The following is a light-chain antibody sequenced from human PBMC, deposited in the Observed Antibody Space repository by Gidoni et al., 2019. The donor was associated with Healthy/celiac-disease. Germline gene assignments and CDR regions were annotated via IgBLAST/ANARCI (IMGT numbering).Light chain of an antibody. CDR1: QSVLYSSNNKNY. CDR3: QQSYSTPPT. CDR2: WAS. Sequence: IVMTQSPDSLAVSLGERATINCKSSQSVLYSSNNKNYLAWYQQKPGQPPKLLIYWASTRESGVPDRFSGSGSGTDFTLTISSLQAEDVAVYYCQQSYSTPPTFGQGTKLEIK. J-gene: IGKJ2*01. V-gene: IGKV4-1*01.